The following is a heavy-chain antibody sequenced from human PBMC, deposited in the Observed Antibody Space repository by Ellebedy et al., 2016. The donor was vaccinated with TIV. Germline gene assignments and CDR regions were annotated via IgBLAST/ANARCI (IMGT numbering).Heavy chain of an antibody. CDR3: AKDMTPGYSSWDAFDI. CDR2: ISWNSGSI. CDR1: GFTFDDYA. D-gene: IGHD6-19*01. Sequence: SLRLSXAASGFTFDDYAMHWVRQAPGKGLEWVSGISWNSGSIGYADSVKGRFTISRDNAKNSLYLQMNSLRAEDTALYYCAKDMTPGYSSWDAFDIWGQGTMVTVSS. V-gene: IGHV3-9*01. J-gene: IGHJ3*02.